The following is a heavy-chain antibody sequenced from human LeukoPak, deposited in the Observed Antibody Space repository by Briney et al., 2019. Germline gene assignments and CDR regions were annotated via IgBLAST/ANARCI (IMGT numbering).Heavy chain of an antibody. Sequence: GASVKVSCKASGGTFSSYAISWVRQAPGQGLEWMGGIIPIFGTANYAQKFQGRVTITADKSTSTAYMELSSLRSEDTAVYYCARGRNYDFWSGYLAGYYYYYMDVWGKGTTVTVSS. CDR2: IIPIFGTA. V-gene: IGHV1-69*06. D-gene: IGHD3-3*01. J-gene: IGHJ6*03. CDR1: GGTFSSYA. CDR3: ARGRNYDFWSGYLAGYYYYYMDV.